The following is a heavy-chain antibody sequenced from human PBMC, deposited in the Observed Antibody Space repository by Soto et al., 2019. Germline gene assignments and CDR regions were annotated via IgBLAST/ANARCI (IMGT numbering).Heavy chain of an antibody. Sequence: ASVKVSCKASGYTFTSYGISWVRQAPGQGLEWMGWISAYNGNTNYAQELQGRVTMTTDTSTSTAYMELRSLRSDDTAVYYCARDYDIVVVPAAIGWFDPWGQGTSVTVSS. CDR1: GYTFTSYG. CDR3: ARDYDIVVVPAAIGWFDP. CDR2: ISAYNGNT. J-gene: IGHJ5*02. V-gene: IGHV1-18*01. D-gene: IGHD2-2*02.